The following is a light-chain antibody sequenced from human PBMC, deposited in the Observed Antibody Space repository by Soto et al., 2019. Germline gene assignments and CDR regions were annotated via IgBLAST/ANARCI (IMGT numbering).Light chain of an antibody. V-gene: IGKV3-15*01. CDR2: GAS. Sequence: EIVLTQSPGTLSLSPGERVTLSCRTSHSVNSYVAWYQQKPGQAPRLLLYGASTRATGIPVRFSGSGFGTDFPLTISSLQSEDSAVYDCQQYKNWPLFGQGTRLEIK. CDR3: QQYKNWPL. CDR1: HSVNSY. J-gene: IGKJ5*01.